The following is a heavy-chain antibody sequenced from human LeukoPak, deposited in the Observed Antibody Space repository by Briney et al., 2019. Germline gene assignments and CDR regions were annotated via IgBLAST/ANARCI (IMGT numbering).Heavy chain of an antibody. D-gene: IGHD3-22*01. CDR2: ISYDGSNK. Sequence: GGSLRLSCAASGFTFSSYAMHWVRQAPGKGLEWVAVISYDGSNKYYADSVKGRFTISRDNSKNTLYLQMNSLRAEDTAVYYCAKVPWYYYDSSADAFDIWGQGTMVTVSS. CDR3: AKVPWYYYDSSADAFDI. J-gene: IGHJ3*02. CDR1: GFTFSSYA. V-gene: IGHV3-30-3*01.